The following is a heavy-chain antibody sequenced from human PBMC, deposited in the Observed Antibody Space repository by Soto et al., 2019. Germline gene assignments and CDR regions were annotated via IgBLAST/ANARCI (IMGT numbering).Heavy chain of an antibody. CDR3: AREGEVVRGVIPVIRYYYYGMDV. D-gene: IGHD3-10*01. CDR1: GYTFTSYG. Sequence: QVQLVQSGAEVKKPGASVKVSCKASGYTFTSYGISWVRQAPGQGLEWMGWISAYNGNTNYAQKLQGRVTMNTDTSTSTAYMELRSVRSDDTAVYYCAREGEVVRGVIPVIRYYYYGMDVWGQGTTVTVSS. J-gene: IGHJ6*02. V-gene: IGHV1-18*04. CDR2: ISAYNGNT.